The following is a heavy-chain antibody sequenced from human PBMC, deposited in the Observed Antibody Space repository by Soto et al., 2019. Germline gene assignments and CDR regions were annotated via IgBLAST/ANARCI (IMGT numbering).Heavy chain of an antibody. V-gene: IGHV1-46*01. D-gene: IGHD3-10*01. CDR3: ARDRHPMVRGVKVNWFDP. Sequence: QVQLVQSGAEVKKPGASVKVSCKASGYTFTSYYMHWVRQAPGQGLEWMGIINPSGGSPSYAQKFQGRVTMTRDTSTSTVYMELSSLRSEDTAVYYCARDRHPMVRGVKVNWFDPWGQGTLVTVSS. J-gene: IGHJ5*02. CDR2: INPSGGSP. CDR1: GYTFTSYY.